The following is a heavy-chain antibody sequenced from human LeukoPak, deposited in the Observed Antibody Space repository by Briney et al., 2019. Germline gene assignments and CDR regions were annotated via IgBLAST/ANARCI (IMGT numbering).Heavy chain of an antibody. V-gene: IGHV4-39*07. Sequence: SETLSLTCAVSGGSISTNNYYWGWIRRPPGKGLEWIGSIYYTGSTYYNPPLKSRVTISEDTSKNQFSLKLRSVTAAGTAVYYCARGPRFGELLWHWFDPWGQGTLVTVSS. CDR3: ARGPRFGELLWHWFDP. D-gene: IGHD3-10*01. J-gene: IGHJ5*02. CDR1: GGSISTNNYY. CDR2: IYYTGST.